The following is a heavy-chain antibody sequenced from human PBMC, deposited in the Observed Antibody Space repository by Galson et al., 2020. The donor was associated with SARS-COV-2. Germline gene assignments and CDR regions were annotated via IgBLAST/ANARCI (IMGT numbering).Heavy chain of an antibody. V-gene: IGHV4-34*01. J-gene: IGHJ6*02. CDR3: ASNTNYYYYYGMDV. D-gene: IGHD2-2*01. Sequence: ETLSLTCAVYGGSFSGYYWSWIRRPPGKGLEWIGEINHSGSTNYNPSLKSRVTISVDTSKNQFSLKLSSVTAADTAVYYCASNTNYYYYYGMDVWGQGTTVTVSS. CDR1: GGSFSGYY. CDR2: INHSGST.